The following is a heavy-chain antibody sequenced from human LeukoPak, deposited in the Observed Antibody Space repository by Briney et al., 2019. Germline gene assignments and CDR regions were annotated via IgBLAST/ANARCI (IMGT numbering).Heavy chain of an antibody. Sequence: PSETLSLTCTVSGGSISSSSYYWGWIRQPAGKGLEWIGRIYTSGSTNYNPSLKSRVTISVDTSKNQFSLKLSSVTAADTAVYYCARVGVVTSLGYYYYMDVWGKGTTVTISS. J-gene: IGHJ6*03. CDR3: ARVGVVTSLGYYYYMDV. CDR1: GGSISSSSYY. D-gene: IGHD4-23*01. V-gene: IGHV4-61*02. CDR2: IYTSGST.